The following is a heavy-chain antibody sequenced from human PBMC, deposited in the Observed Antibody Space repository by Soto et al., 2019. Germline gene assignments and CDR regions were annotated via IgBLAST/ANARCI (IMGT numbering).Heavy chain of an antibody. Sequence: GASVKVSCKASGYTFTSYGISWVRQAPGQGLEWMGWISAYNGNTNYAQKLQGRVTMTTDTSTSTAYMELRSLRSDDTAAYYCAKAWYSSGWNDAFDIWGQGTMVTVSS. J-gene: IGHJ3*02. D-gene: IGHD6-19*01. CDR1: GYTFTSYG. V-gene: IGHV1-18*01. CDR2: ISAYNGNT. CDR3: AKAWYSSGWNDAFDI.